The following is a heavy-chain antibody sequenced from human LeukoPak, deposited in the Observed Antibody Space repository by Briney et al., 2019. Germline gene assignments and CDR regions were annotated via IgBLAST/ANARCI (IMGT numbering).Heavy chain of an antibody. CDR3: ARGSIAARPRGQDY. CDR1: GFTFSTYW. J-gene: IGHJ4*02. Sequence: PGGSLRLSCAASGFTFSTYWMSWVRQAPGKGLEWVANIKHDGSEKYYVDSVKGRFTISRDNAKNSLYLQMNSLRAEDTAVYYCARGSIAARPRGQDYWGQGTLVTVSS. V-gene: IGHV3-7*01. CDR2: IKHDGSEK. D-gene: IGHD6-6*01.